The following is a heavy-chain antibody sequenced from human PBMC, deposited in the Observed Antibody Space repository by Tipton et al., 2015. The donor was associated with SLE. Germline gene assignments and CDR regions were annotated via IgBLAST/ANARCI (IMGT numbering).Heavy chain of an antibody. D-gene: IGHD2-21*01. V-gene: IGHV3-23*03. CDR1: GFTFSNYA. CDR3: AKNAEKHCGGDCSPFDY. J-gene: IGHJ4*02. CDR2: IYSGGHT. Sequence: SLRLSCAASGFTFSNYAMSWVRQAPGRGLEWVSVIYSGGHTYYADSVKGRFTISRDNSRNTLFLQMSSLRPEDTAVYYCAKNAEKHCGGDCSPFDYWGQGTLVTVS.